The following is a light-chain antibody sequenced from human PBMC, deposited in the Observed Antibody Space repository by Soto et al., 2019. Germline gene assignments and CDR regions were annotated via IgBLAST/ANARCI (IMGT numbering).Light chain of an antibody. CDR3: ATGDDSLKRVV. CDR2: LNN. Sequence: QSVLTQPPSASGTPGQRVTISCSGSSSNIGSETVNWYQHLPGTAPKLLIYLNNQRPSGVPDRCSGSKSDTSASLAISGLQSEDEADYYCATGDDSLKRVVFGGGTQLTVL. CDR1: SSNIGSET. J-gene: IGLJ2*01. V-gene: IGLV1-44*01.